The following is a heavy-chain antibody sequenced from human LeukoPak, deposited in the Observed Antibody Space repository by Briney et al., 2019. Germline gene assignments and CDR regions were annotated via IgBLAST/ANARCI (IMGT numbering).Heavy chain of an antibody. Sequence: ASVKVSCKASGYTFTGYYMHWVRQAPGQGLEWMGWINPNSGGTNYAQKFQGRVTMTRDTSISTAYMELSRLVSDDTAVYYCARDAAYYYDSSGSSWGQGTLVTVSS. V-gene: IGHV1-2*02. J-gene: IGHJ5*02. D-gene: IGHD3-22*01. CDR3: ARDAAYYYDSSGSS. CDR2: INPNSGGT. CDR1: GYTFTGYY.